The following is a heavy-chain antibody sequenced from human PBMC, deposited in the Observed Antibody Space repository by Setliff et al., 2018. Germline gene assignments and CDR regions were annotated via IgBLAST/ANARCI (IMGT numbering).Heavy chain of an antibody. J-gene: IGHJ5*02. V-gene: IGHV1-3*01. Sequence: ASVKVSCKASAYTFTSYAIHWVRQAPGQRLEWMGWINAGNVNPKYSQKFQGRVTITRDTSASTAYMELSSLRSEDTAVYYCARDTYIGDFWSGYYIQGRFDPWGQGTLVTVSS. CDR1: AYTFTSYA. D-gene: IGHD3-3*01. CDR2: INAGNVNP. CDR3: ARDTYIGDFWSGYYIQGRFDP.